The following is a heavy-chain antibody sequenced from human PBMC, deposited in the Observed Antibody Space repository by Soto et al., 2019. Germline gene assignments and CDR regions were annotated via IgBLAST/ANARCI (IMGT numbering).Heavy chain of an antibody. D-gene: IGHD2-15*01. Sequence: SETLSLTCTVSGGSISSYYWSWIRQPPGKGLEWIGYIYYSGSTNYNPSLKSRVTISVDTSKNQFSLKLSSVTAADTAVYYCARDTMVAATLPYYYYYMDVWGKGTTVTVSS. J-gene: IGHJ6*03. CDR2: IYYSGST. CDR3: ARDTMVAATLPYYYYYMDV. V-gene: IGHV4-59*01. CDR1: GGSISSYY.